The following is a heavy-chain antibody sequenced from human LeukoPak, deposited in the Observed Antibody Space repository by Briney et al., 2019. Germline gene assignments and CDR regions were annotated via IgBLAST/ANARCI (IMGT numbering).Heavy chain of an antibody. CDR3: ARQGGWLRSYYFDY. CDR1: GGSISSSSYY. D-gene: IGHD5-12*01. J-gene: IGHJ4*02. CDR2: IYYSVST. V-gene: IGHV4-39*01. Sequence: SETLSLTCTVSGGSISSSSYYWVWIRQPPGKGLECIGSIYYSVSTYYNPSLKSRVTISVDTSKNQFSLKLSSVTAADTAVYYCARQGGWLRSYYFDYWGQGTLVTVSS.